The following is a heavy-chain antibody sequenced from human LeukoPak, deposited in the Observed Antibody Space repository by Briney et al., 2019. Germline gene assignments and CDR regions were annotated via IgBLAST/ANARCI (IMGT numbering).Heavy chain of an antibody. Sequence: ASVKVSCKASGYTFTSYGIRWVRQATGQGLEWMGWMNPNSGNTGYAQKFQGRVTMTRNTSISTAYMELSSLRSEDTAVYYCARGRYGSGSRFDYWGQGTLVTVSS. D-gene: IGHD3-10*01. CDR3: ARGRYGSGSRFDY. CDR1: GYTFTSYG. J-gene: IGHJ4*02. CDR2: MNPNSGNT. V-gene: IGHV1-8*02.